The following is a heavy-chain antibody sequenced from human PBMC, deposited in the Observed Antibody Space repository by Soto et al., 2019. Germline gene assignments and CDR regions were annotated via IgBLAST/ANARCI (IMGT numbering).Heavy chain of an antibody. Sequence: ASVKVSCKASGYTSTTYAMHWVRQAPGQRLEWMGWINAGNGNTKYSQKFQGRVTITRDTSASTAYMELSSLRSEDTAVYYCARAPSWYTFDYWGQGTLVTVSS. CDR3: ARAPSWYTFDY. CDR2: INAGNGNT. CDR1: GYTSTTYA. V-gene: IGHV1-3*01. D-gene: IGHD6-13*01. J-gene: IGHJ4*02.